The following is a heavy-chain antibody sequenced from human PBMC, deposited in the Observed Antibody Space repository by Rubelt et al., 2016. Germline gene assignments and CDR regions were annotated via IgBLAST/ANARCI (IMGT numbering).Heavy chain of an antibody. CDR2: IYYSGTT. J-gene: IGHJ4*02. V-gene: IGHV4-39*01. D-gene: IGHD4-17*01. CDR1: GGSINSSSFS. CDR3: ARQGDYGDVYFDY. Sequence: QLQLHESGPGLVKPSETLSLTCTVSGGSINSSSFSWGWIRQPPGKGLEWIGPIYYSGTTYFNSAFRGRVNISVVMSKNQFSRKVSSVTAADTAVYYCARQGDYGDVYFDYWGQGTLVTVSS.